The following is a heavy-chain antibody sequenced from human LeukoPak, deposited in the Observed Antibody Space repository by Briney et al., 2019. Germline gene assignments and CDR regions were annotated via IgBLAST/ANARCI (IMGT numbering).Heavy chain of an antibody. V-gene: IGHV3-21*01. CDR1: GFTFSSYG. J-gene: IGHJ6*04. CDR2: ISSSSSYI. CDR3: AREPRYYYGMDV. Sequence: GGSLRLSCAASGFTFSSYGMNWVRQAPGKGLEWVSSISSSSSYIYYADSVKGRFTISRDNAKNSLYLQMNSLRAEDTVVYYCAREPRYYYGMDVWGKGTTVTVSS.